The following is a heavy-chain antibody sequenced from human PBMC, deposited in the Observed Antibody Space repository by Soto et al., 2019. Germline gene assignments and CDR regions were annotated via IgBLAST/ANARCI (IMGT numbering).Heavy chain of an antibody. V-gene: IGHV3-33*06. D-gene: IGHD1-26*01. Sequence: GGSLRLSCVASGFPLTSHGMHWVRQAPGKGLEWVAHIWAGGRSKYYADSVKGRFTISRDNSKNTLYLQMNSLRAEDTAVYYCANPSVVHDYWGQGTLVTVSS. J-gene: IGHJ4*02. CDR3: ANPSVVHDY. CDR1: GFPLTSHG. CDR2: IWAGGRSK.